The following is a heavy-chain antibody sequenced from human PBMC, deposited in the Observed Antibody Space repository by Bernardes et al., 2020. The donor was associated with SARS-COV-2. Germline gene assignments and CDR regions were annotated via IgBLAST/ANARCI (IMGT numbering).Heavy chain of an antibody. CDR2: IKQDGTEK. Sequence: GGSLRLSCAASRFIFSTYWMSWVRQAPGKGLEWVANIKQDGTEKYYVDSVKGRFTISRDNAKNSLYLQMNSLRAEDTAVYFCARDRAVNWFDPWGQGTLATVSS. CDR1: RFIFSTYW. V-gene: IGHV3-7*01. D-gene: IGHD3-10*01. J-gene: IGHJ5*02. CDR3: ARDRAVNWFDP.